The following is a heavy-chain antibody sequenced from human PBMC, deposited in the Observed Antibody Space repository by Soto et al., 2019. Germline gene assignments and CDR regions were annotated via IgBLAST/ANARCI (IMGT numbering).Heavy chain of an antibody. Sequence: EVQLLESGGGLVQPGGSLRLSCAASGFTFSGYAMSWVRQAPGKGLEWVSAISGSGSSTYYADSVKGRFTISRDNSKNTLYLQMKSLRAEDTAVYYCSKLSGYCSGCSCYSGGNWGQGTLVTVSS. CDR2: ISGSGSST. V-gene: IGHV3-23*01. CDR1: GFTFSGYA. J-gene: IGHJ4*02. CDR3: SKLSGYCSGCSCYSGGN. D-gene: IGHD2-15*01.